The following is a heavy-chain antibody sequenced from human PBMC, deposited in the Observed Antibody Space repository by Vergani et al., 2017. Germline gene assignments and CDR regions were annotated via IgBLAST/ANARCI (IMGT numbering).Heavy chain of an antibody. CDR3: ARDSLLWFGEPFDY. CDR2: IWYDGSNK. Sequence: QVQLVESGGGVVQPGRSLRLSCAASGFTFSSYGMHWVRQAPGKGLEWVAVIWYDGSNKYYADSVKGRFTISRDNSKNTLYLQMNSLRAEDTAVYYCARDSLLWFGEPFDYWGQGTLVTVSS. CDR1: GFTFSSYG. J-gene: IGHJ4*02. D-gene: IGHD3-10*01. V-gene: IGHV3-33*01.